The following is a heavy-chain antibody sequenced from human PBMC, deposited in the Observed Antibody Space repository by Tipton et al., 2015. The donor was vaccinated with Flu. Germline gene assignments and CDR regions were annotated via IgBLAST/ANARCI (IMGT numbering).Heavy chain of an antibody. D-gene: IGHD6-19*01. CDR2: TSNSGSS. CDR3: ARSSRGWYRAMFD. V-gene: IGHV4-59*01. Sequence: TLSLTCSVSGDSISSFYWSWIRQPPGKGLEWIAYTSNSGSSNYNPSLKSRITVSVDTSKNQFSLILSSVTAADTAVYYCARSSRGWYRAMFDWGQGTLVTVPS. J-gene: IGHJ4*02. CDR1: GDSISSFY.